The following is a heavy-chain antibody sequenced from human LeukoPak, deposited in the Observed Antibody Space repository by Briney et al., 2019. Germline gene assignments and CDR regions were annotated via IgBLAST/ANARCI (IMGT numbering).Heavy chain of an antibody. V-gene: IGHV4-59*08. J-gene: IGHJ4*02. Sequence: SETLSLTCTVSGGSISSSYWTWIRQPPGKGLEWIGYISYSGATNYNPSLKSRVTISLDTSKNQFSLNLSSENAADTAVYYCARSMTYRSTWNIDNWGQGTLVTVSS. CDR1: GGSISSSY. CDR2: ISYSGAT. CDR3: ARSMTYRSTWNIDN. D-gene: IGHD1-1*01.